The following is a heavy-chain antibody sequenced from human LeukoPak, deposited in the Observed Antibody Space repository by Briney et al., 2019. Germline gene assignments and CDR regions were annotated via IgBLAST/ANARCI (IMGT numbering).Heavy chain of an antibody. Sequence: GGSLRLSCAASGFTFSNAWMSWVRQAPGKGLEWVGRIKSKTDGGTTDYAAPVKGRFTISRDDSKNTLYLQMNSLKTEDTAVYYCAREGTRRSMDVWGKGTTVTVSS. CDR1: GFTFSNAW. CDR3: AREGTRRSMDV. CDR2: IKSKTDGGTT. J-gene: IGHJ6*04. D-gene: IGHD3-10*01. V-gene: IGHV3-15*01.